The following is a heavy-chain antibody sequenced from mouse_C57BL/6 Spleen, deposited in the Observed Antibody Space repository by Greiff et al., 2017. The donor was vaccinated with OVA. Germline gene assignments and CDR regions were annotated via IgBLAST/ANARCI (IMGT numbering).Heavy chain of an antibody. Sequence: VQLLQSGAELVRPGTSVKVSCKASGYAFTNYLIEWVKQRPGQGLEWIGVINPGSGGTNYNEKLKGKATLTADKSSSTAYLQLSSLTSEYSAVCFCAIRLVLYAMDYWGQGTSGTVSS. CDR1: GYAFTNYL. CDR3: AIRLVLYAMDY. J-gene: IGHJ4*01. CDR2: INPGSGGT. V-gene: IGHV1-54*01. D-gene: IGHD1-2*01.